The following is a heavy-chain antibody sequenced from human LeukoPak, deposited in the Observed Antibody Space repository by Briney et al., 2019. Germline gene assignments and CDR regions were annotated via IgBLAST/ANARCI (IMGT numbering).Heavy chain of an antibody. CDR2: IYYSGST. CDR3: ARHKVGASYYYYYMDV. Sequence: SETLSLTCTVSGGSISSYYWSWIRQPPGKGLEWIGYIYYSGSTNYNPSLKSRVTISVDTSKNQFSLKLSSVTAADTVVYYCARHKVGASYYYYYMDVWGKGTTVTVSS. J-gene: IGHJ6*03. CDR1: GGSISSYY. V-gene: IGHV4-59*08. D-gene: IGHD1-26*01.